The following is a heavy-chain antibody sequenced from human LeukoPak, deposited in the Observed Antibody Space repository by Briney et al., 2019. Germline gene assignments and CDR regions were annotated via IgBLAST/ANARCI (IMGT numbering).Heavy chain of an antibody. Sequence: GGSLRLSCAASGFPVSASYMSWVRQAPGKGLESVSVISNEGATYYADSVKGRFSISRDNSKNTLYLQMNSLRAEDTAVYYCAELGITMIGGVWGKGTTVTISS. CDR3: AELGITMIGGV. CDR2: ISNEGAT. CDR1: GFPVSASY. V-gene: IGHV3-53*01. J-gene: IGHJ6*04. D-gene: IGHD3-10*02.